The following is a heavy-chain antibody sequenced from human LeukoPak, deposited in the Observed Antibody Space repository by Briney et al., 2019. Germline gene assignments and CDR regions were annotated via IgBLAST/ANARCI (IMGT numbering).Heavy chain of an antibody. Sequence: PGGSLRLSCAASGFSFSDAWMSWVRQIPGKGLEWVGRIESKTDGGTTVYAAFVKGRFTISRDDSKNMFYLQMNSLKTEDTAVYYCAPDPIHRDGYKSVTDFWGQGTLVTVSS. V-gene: IGHV3-15*04. J-gene: IGHJ4*02. CDR3: APDPIHRDGYKSVTDF. CDR1: GFSFSDAW. D-gene: IGHD5-24*01. CDR2: IESKTDGGTT.